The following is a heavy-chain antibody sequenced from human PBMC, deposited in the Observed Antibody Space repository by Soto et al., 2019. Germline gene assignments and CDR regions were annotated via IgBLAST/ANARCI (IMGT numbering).Heavy chain of an antibody. J-gene: IGHJ6*02. Sequence: PGGSLRLSCTASGFTFGDYAMSWVRQAPGKGLEWVGFIRSKAYGGTTEYAASVKGRFTISRDDSKSIAYLQMNSLKTEDTAVYYCTRTPLSKSGGYYYYGMDVWGHGTTVTVSS. D-gene: IGHD2-15*01. CDR3: TRTPLSKSGGYYYYGMDV. CDR2: IRSKAYGGTT. V-gene: IGHV3-49*04. CDR1: GFTFGDYA.